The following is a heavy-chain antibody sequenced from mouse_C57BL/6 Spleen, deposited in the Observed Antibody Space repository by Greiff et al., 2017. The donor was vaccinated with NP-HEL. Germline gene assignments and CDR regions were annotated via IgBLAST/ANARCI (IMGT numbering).Heavy chain of an antibody. J-gene: IGHJ2*01. D-gene: IGHD2-1*01. CDR2: IYPSDSET. CDR1: GYTFTSYW. CDR3: ARRYGNYEGNFDY. Sequence: QVQLQQPGAELVRPGSSVKLSCKASGYTFTSYWMDWVKQRPGQGLEWIGNIYPSDSETHYNQKFKDKATLTVDKSSSTAYMQLSSLTSEDSAVYYCARRYGNYEGNFDYWGQGTTLTVSS. V-gene: IGHV1-61*01.